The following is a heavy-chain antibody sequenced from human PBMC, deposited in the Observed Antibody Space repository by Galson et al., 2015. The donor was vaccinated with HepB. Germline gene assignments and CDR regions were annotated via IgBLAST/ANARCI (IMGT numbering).Heavy chain of an antibody. J-gene: IGHJ5*01. CDR3: GRDFRYCSSSSYYVSPDHWFDP. D-gene: IGHD2-2*01. Sequence: SVKVSCKASGYTFTSYDINWVRQATGQGLEWMGGMNPKSGNTANAQKFQGRVTMTRNTSISKTYMELSSLRSEDTAVYYCGRDFRYCSSSSYYVSPDHWFDPWGQGTLVTVSS. V-gene: IGHV1-8*01. CDR1: GYTFTSYD. CDR2: MNPKSGNT.